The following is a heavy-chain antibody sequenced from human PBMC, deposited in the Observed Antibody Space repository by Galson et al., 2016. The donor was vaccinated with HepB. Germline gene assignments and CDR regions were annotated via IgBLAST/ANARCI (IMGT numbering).Heavy chain of an antibody. CDR1: GGSITNNQY. CDR2: VYHSGST. J-gene: IGHJ6*02. Sequence: SETLSLTCTVSGGSITNNQYWSWIRQSPGRGLEWIGYVYHSGSTNYNPSLESRVSMSVDTAENQFSLTLTSVTATDTAVYYCARDHGQNYYFYGMDVWGQGTTVTVSS. V-gene: IGHV4-59*11. CDR3: ARDHGQNYYFYGMDV.